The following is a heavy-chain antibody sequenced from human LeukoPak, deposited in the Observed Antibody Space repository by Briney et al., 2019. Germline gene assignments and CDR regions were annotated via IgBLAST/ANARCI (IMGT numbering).Heavy chain of an antibody. D-gene: IGHD3-10*01. CDR3: ARGYGSGSYWYYYYYYMDV. CDR1: GYTFTSYY. Sequence: GASVKVSCKASGYTFTSYYTHWVRQATGQGLEWMGWMNPNCGNTGYAQKFQGRVTMTRNTSISTAYMELSSLRSEDTAVYYCARGYGSGSYWYYYYYYMDVWGKGTTVTISS. J-gene: IGHJ6*03. V-gene: IGHV1-8*01. CDR2: MNPNCGNT.